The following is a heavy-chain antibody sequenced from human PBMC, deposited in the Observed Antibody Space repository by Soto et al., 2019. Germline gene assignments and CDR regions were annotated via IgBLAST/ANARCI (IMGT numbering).Heavy chain of an antibody. CDR1: GFTFSDYI. J-gene: IGHJ3*02. V-gene: IGHV3-30-3*01. D-gene: IGHD3-9*01. Sequence: PGGSLRLSCAASGFTFSDYIMHWVRQAPGEGLEWVAMVLHDGNDKYYADSVKGRFTISRDNSKNTLYLQMNSLRAEDTAVYYCARDADILTGSDAFDIWGQGTMVTVSS. CDR3: ARDADILTGSDAFDI. CDR2: VLHDGNDK.